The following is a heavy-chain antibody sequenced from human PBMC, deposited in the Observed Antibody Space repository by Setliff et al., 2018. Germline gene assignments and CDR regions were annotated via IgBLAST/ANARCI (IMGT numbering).Heavy chain of an antibody. CDR2: IYYSGST. CDR3: ARAKGYCSSTSCRIYYFDY. J-gene: IGHJ4*02. V-gene: IGHV4-39*07. CDR1: GGSISSSSYY. Sequence: SETLSLTCTVSGGSISSSSYYWGWIRQPPGKGLEWIGSIYYSGSTYYNPSLKSRVTISVDTSKNQFSLKLSSVTAADTAVYYCARAKGYCSSTSCRIYYFDYWGQGTLVTVSS. D-gene: IGHD2-2*01.